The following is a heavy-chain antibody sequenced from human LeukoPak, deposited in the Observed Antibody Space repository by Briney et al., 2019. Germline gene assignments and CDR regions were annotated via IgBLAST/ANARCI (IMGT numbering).Heavy chain of an antibody. CDR2: ISSSGSTI. Sequence: PGGSLRLSCAASGFTFSSYEMNWVRQAPGKGLEWVSYISSSGSTIYYADSVKGRFTISRDNAKNSLYLQMNSLRAEDTAVYYCARREYCSGGSCKGFDPWGQGTLVTVSS. D-gene: IGHD2-15*01. CDR3: ARREYCSGGSCKGFDP. CDR1: GFTFSSYE. J-gene: IGHJ5*02. V-gene: IGHV3-48*03.